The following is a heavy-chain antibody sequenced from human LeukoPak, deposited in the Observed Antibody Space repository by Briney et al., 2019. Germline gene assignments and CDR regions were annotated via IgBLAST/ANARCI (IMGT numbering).Heavy chain of an antibody. CDR2: IYTSGST. Sequence: PSETLPLTCTVSGGSISSYYWSWIRQPAGKGLEWIGRIYTSGSTNYNPSLKSRVTMSVDTSKNQFSLKLSSVTAADTAVYYCARDWGEYGDYGPFDYWGQGTLVTVSS. J-gene: IGHJ4*02. CDR1: GGSISSYY. D-gene: IGHD4-17*01. CDR3: ARDWGEYGDYGPFDY. V-gene: IGHV4-4*07.